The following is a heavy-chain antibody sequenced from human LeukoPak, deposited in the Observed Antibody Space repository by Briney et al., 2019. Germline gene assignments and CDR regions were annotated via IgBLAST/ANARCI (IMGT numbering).Heavy chain of an antibody. CDR3: AKEQTSSGYFDY. CDR1: GFTFSSYS. CDR2: ISGNGGRT. D-gene: IGHD3-10*01. Sequence: GGSLRLSCAASGFTFSSYSIHWVRQAPGKGLEWVAAISGNGGRTYYTDSVKGRFTISRDNPKNTLYLLMNSLSAEDTALYYCAKEQTSSGYFDYWGQGTLVTVSS. V-gene: IGHV3-23*01. J-gene: IGHJ4*02.